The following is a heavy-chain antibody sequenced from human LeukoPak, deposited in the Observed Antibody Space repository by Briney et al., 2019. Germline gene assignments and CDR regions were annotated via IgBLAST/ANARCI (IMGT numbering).Heavy chain of an antibody. Sequence: PSETLSLTCAVSGGSISSGGNSWSWIRQPPGKGLEWIGYIYHSGTTYYNPSLKSRVTISVDRSKNQFSLTLSSVTAADTAVYYCARGGILQHLYGMDVWGQGTTVTVSS. J-gene: IGHJ6*02. D-gene: IGHD5-18*01. CDR3: ARGGILQHLYGMDV. V-gene: IGHV4-30-2*01. CDR2: IYHSGTT. CDR1: GGSISSGGNS.